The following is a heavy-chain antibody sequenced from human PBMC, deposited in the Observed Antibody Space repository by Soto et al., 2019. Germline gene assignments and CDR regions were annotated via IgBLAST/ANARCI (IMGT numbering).Heavy chain of an antibody. CDR2: IYYSGRT. CDR1: GGSISSGGYY. J-gene: IGHJ5*02. CDR3: ARSVDP. V-gene: IGHV4-31*03. Sequence: QVQLQESGPGLVKPSQTLSLTCTVSGGSISSGGYYWSWIRQHPGKGLEWIGYIYYSGRTFYNPSLNSRVTLSVDTSKSQLSLKLSSVPAADTAVYYCARSVDPWVQGTLVTVSS.